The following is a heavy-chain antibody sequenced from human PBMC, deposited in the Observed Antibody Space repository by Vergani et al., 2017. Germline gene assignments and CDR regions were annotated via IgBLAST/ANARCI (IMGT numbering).Heavy chain of an antibody. CDR2: VGHSGRT. J-gene: IGHJ4*02. CDR3: ARSPGGAHFYDF. V-gene: IGHV4-4*03. CDR1: GDSISTTDW. Sequence: QLQESGPGLVKPPGTLSLTCSVSGDSISTTDWWSWVRQSPGQGLEWIGKVGHSGRTCIKASFRSRVTMSVDWYKSQFSLILTSVTAADTAIYYWARSPGGAHFYDFWGQGSLLTVSS. D-gene: IGHD2/OR15-2a*01.